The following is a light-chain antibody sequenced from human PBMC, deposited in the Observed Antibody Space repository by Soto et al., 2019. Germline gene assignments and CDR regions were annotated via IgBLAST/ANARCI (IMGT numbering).Light chain of an antibody. V-gene: IGLV2-14*01. CDR2: EVS. CDR3: CSYTSISTSAV. Sequence: QSVLTQPASVSGSPGQSITISCTGTSSDIGDYTHVSWYQQHPGKAPELIIYEVSDRPSGVSNRFSGSKSGNTASLTISGLQTEDEADYYCCSYTSISTSAVFGGGTQLTVL. J-gene: IGLJ2*01. CDR1: SSDIGDYTH.